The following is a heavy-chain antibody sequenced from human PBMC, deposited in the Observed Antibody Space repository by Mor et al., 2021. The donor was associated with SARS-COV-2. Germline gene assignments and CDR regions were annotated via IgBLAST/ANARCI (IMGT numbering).Heavy chain of an antibody. J-gene: IGHJ6*03. V-gene: IGHV3-33*01. Sequence: ALGWVAVIWFDGSHKNFADSVKGRFTISRDNSKNTLYLQMNSLRAEDTAVYYCARMAYYDSSGLTDYYYYMDVWGKGT. D-gene: IGHD3-22*01. CDR2: IWFDGSHK. CDR3: ARMAYYDSSGLTDYYYYMDV.